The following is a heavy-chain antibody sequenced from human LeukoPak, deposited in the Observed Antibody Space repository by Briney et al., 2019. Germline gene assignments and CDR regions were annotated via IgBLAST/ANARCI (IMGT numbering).Heavy chain of an antibody. Sequence: PGGSLRLSCAASGFTFSSYSMNWVRQAPGKGLEWVSSISSSSSYIYYADSVKGRFTISRDNAKNSLYLQMNSLRADDTAIYYCVRAVAAADSYWGQGTLVTVSS. D-gene: IGHD6-13*01. CDR3: VRAVAAADSY. V-gene: IGHV3-21*01. CDR1: GFTFSSYS. J-gene: IGHJ4*02. CDR2: ISSSSSYI.